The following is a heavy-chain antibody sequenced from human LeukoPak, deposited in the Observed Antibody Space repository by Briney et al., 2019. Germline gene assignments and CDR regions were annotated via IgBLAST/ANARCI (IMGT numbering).Heavy chain of an antibody. CDR3: AKSRGIAAAGRYYFDY. CDR1: GFTFSSYA. D-gene: IGHD6-13*01. Sequence: GGSLRLSCAASGFTFSSYAMSWVRQAPGKGLEWVSAISGSGGSTYYADSVKGRFTISRDNSKNTLYLQMNSLRAEDTAVYYCAKSRGIAAAGRYYFDYWGQGTLVTVSS. V-gene: IGHV3-23*01. J-gene: IGHJ4*02. CDR2: ISGSGGST.